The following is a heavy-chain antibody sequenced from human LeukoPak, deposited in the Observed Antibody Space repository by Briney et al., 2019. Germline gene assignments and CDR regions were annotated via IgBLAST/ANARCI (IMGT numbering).Heavy chain of an antibody. J-gene: IGHJ3*02. V-gene: IGHV4-4*02. D-gene: IGHD4-17*01. CDR2: IYHSGST. Sequence: PSGTLSLTCAVSGGSISSNNWWSWVRQPPGKGLEWIGEIYHSGSTNYNPSLKSRVTISVDKSKNQFSLKLSSVTAADTAVYYCARGIDYGDYVGAFDIWGQGTMVTVSS. CDR3: ARGIDYGDYVGAFDI. CDR1: GGSISSNNW.